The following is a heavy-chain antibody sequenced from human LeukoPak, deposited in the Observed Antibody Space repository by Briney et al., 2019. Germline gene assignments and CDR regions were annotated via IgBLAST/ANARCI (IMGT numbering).Heavy chain of an antibody. CDR2: ISDSSTTI. CDR1: GFTFSSYN. V-gene: IGHV3-48*01. J-gene: IGHJ4*02. CDR3: ARDLGGSYYEFGY. D-gene: IGHD1-26*01. Sequence: PGGSLRLSCAASGFTFSSYNMNWVRQAPGKGLEWVSYISDSSTTIYYADSVKGRFTISRDNAKNSLYLQMNSLRAEDTAVYYCARDLGGSYYEFGYWGQGTLVTVSS.